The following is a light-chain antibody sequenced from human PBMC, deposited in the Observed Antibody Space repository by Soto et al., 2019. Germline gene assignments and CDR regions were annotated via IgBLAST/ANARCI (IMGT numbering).Light chain of an antibody. CDR1: QSVTRN. CDR2: AAS. J-gene: IGKJ5*01. CDR3: QQYNNWPFS. Sequence: IVMTQSPATLSVSPGQRVTLSCTSSQSVTRNLAWYQHTPGQSPRLLISAASSGAAGLPSRFSGSGSGTDFTLTISGLQSEDSAIYFCQQYNNWPFSFGQGTRLEIK. V-gene: IGKV3-15*01.